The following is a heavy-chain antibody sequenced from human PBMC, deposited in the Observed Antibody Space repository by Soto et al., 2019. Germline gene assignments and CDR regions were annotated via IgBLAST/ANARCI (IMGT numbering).Heavy chain of an antibody. V-gene: IGHV1-69*01. CDR1: GGTFSSFV. D-gene: IGHD3-10*01. CDR2: IIPIFGTP. CDR3: ASDFSIRGVTRSAFDV. J-gene: IGHJ3*01. Sequence: QVQLVQSGAEVKKPGSSVNVSCKASGGTFSSFVISWVRQAPGQGLEWMGGIIPIFGTPDYAQKFQGRVTITADEPTSTAYMELGSLRSDDTATYYCASDFSIRGVTRSAFDVWGQGTMVTVSS.